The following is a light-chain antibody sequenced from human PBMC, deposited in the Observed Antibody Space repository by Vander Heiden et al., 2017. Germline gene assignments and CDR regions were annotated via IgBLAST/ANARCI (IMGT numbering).Light chain of an antibody. CDR3: QQYYYYSLYI. CDR1: QSINSW. V-gene: IGKV1-5*03. J-gene: IGKJ2*01. CDR2: KAS. Sequence: DIEMTQSPSTLSASVGDRVTITCRASQSINSWLAWHQQKPGKAPKLLIQKASTLQSGVPSRFSGSESGTEFTLTISSRQPDDFATYYCQQYYYYSLYIFGQGTKLEIE.